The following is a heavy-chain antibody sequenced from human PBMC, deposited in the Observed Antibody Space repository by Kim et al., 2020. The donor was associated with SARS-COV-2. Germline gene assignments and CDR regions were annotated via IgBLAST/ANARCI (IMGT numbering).Heavy chain of an antibody. J-gene: IGHJ4*02. CDR3: ATDNLLSSGWYYFDY. Sequence: VSVKSRITINPDTSKNQFSLPLNSVTPEDTAVYYCATDNLLSSGWYYFDYWGQGTLVTVSS. D-gene: IGHD6-19*01. V-gene: IGHV6-1*01.